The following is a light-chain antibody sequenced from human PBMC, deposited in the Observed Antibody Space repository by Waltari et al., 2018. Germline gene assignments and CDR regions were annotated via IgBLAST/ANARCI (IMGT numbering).Light chain of an antibody. V-gene: IGKV2-28*01. J-gene: IGKJ1*01. CDR1: QSLLYINGDNH. Sequence: DIVLTQSPLSLPVTPGEPASISCRSSQSLLYINGDNHLDWYLQKPGQSPQLLIYLGRHRASGVPDRFSGSESGTDFTLKISRVEAEDVGVYYCMQRLQTPWTFGQGTKVEIK. CDR3: MQRLQTPWT. CDR2: LGR.